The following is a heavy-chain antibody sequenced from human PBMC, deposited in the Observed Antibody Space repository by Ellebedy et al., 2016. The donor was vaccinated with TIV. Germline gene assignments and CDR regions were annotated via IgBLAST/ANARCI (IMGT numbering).Heavy chain of an antibody. CDR1: GFSFSTYA. Sequence: GESLKISCAASGFSFSTYAMAWVRQAPGKGLVWLSAIGSRSEYTIYADSVKGRFTISRDNFKNTLWLQMYSLRAEDTAVNYCAKELVSRDSLSFDYWGLGTLVTVTS. CDR3: AKELVSRDSLSFDY. J-gene: IGHJ4*02. CDR2: IGSRSEYT. D-gene: IGHD3-9*01. V-gene: IGHV3-23*01.